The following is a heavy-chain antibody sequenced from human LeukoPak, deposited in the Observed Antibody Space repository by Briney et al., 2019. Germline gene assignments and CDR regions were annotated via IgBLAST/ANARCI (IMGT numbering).Heavy chain of an antibody. J-gene: IGHJ4*02. CDR3: ARDYSGYEFDY. CDR2: IYYSGST. CDR1: GGSISGYY. Sequence: SETLSLTCTVSGGSISGYYWSWIRQPPGKGLEWIGYIYYSGSTNYNPSLKSRVTISVDTSKNQFSLKLNSVTAADSAIYYCARDYSGYEFDYWGQGTLVTVSS. D-gene: IGHD5-12*01. V-gene: IGHV4-59*01.